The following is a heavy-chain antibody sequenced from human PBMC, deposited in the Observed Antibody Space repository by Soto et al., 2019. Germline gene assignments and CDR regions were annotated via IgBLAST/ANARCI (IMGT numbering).Heavy chain of an antibody. CDR2: IYYSGST. Sequence: SETLSLTCTVSGGSISSGDYYWSWIRQPPGKGLEWIGYIYYSGSTYYNPSLKSRVTISVDTSKNQFSLKLSSVTAADTAVYYFARGSYYYDSSRYYHYWGQGTLVTVSS. CDR3: ARGSYYYDSSRYYHY. J-gene: IGHJ4*02. CDR1: GGSISSGDYY. D-gene: IGHD3-22*01. V-gene: IGHV4-30-4*01.